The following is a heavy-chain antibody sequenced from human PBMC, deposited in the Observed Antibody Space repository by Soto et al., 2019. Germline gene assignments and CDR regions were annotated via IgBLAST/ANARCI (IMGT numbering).Heavy chain of an antibody. D-gene: IGHD6-19*01. CDR2: IYYSGST. J-gene: IGHJ4*02. Sequence: PSETLSLTCSVSGGSISSYYWSWIRQPPGKGLEWIGYIYYSGSTNYNPSLKSRVTISVDTSKNQFSLKPSSVTAADTAVYYCARGGEKLRPYSGGWKFDYWGQGTLVTVSS. CDR1: GGSISSYY. V-gene: IGHV4-59*01. CDR3: ARGGEKLRPYSGGWKFDY.